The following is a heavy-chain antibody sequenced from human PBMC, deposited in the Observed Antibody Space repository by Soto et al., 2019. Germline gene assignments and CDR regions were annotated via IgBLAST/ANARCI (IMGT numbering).Heavy chain of an antibody. CDR2: IFSNDEK. D-gene: IGHD3-3*01. CDR3: ARIASPSGLTFQYYDFWSGYYLSWFDP. J-gene: IGHJ5*02. CDR1: GFSLSNARMG. V-gene: IGHV2-26*01. Sequence: GSGPTLVNPTETLTLTCTVSGFSLSNARMGVSWIRQPPGKALEWLAHIFSNDEKSYSTSLKSRLTISKDTSKSQVVLTMTNMDPVDTATYYCARIASPSGLTFQYYDFWSGYYLSWFDPWGQGTLVTVSS.